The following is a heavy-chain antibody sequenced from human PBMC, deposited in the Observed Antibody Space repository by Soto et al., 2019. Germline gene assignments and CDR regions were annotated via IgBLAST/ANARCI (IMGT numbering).Heavy chain of an antibody. CDR2: ISSSSSYI. CDR1: GFTFSSYS. CDR3: ARDGVGATNSGPVDY. D-gene: IGHD1-26*01. Sequence: EVQLVESGGGLVKPGGSLRLSCAASGFTFSSYSMNWVRQAPGKGLEWVSSISSSSSYIYYADSVKGRFTISRDNAKNSLYLQMNSLRAEDTAVYYCARDGVGATNSGPVDYWGQGTLVTVSS. V-gene: IGHV3-21*01. J-gene: IGHJ4*02.